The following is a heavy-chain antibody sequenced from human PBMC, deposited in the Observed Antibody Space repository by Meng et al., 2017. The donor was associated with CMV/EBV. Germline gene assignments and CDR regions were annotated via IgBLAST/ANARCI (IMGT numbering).Heavy chain of an antibody. V-gene: IGHV4-30-4*08. J-gene: IGHJ4*02. Sequence: QVQVPGAGPVLVKPSQTLSLPCTVSGGSISSGDYYWSWIRQPPGKGLEWIGYIYYSGSTYYNPSLKSRVTISVDTSKNQFSLKLSSVTAADTAVYYCARVMGPNRTPYYFDYWGQGTLVTVSS. CDR2: IYYSGST. CDR3: ARVMGPNRTPYYFDY. CDR1: GGSISSGDYY. D-gene: IGHD1-14*01.